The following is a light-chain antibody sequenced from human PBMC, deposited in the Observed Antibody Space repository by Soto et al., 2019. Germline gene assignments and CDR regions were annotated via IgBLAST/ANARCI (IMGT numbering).Light chain of an antibody. V-gene: IGLV2-14*03. CDR3: SSYTTSSTYV. CDR2: DVD. CDR1: SSDVGFYNY. J-gene: IGLJ1*01. Sequence: QSVLTQPASVSGSPGQSITISCTGTSSDVGFYNYVSWYQQHPGKAPKLMIHDVDYRPSGISYRFSGSKSGNTASLTISGLQAEDEDDYDCSSYTTSSTYVFGSGTKLTVL.